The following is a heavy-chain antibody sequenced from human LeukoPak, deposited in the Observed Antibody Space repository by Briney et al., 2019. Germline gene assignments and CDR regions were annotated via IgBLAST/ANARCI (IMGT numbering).Heavy chain of an antibody. V-gene: IGHV4-34*01. Sequence: KASETLSLTCAVYGGSFSGYYWSWIRQPPGKGLEWIGEINHSGSTNYNPSLKSRVTISVDTSKNQFSLKLSSVTAADTAVYYCARGPYCSSTSCLTYWFDPWGQGTLVTVSS. D-gene: IGHD2-2*01. CDR1: GGSFSGYY. CDR3: ARGPYCSSTSCLTYWFDP. J-gene: IGHJ5*02. CDR2: INHSGST.